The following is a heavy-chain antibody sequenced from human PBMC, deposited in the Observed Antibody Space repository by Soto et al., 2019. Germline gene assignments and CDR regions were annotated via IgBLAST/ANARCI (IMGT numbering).Heavy chain of an antibody. CDR3: AREPRYCRGGSCSITGDAYDI. J-gene: IGHJ3*02. Sequence: EVHLVESGGGLVQPGGSLRLYCTASGFIVSDTYVNWVRQAPGKGLEWVSVISNRGDTHYADSVRGRFSLSRDISDNTLHLQMNNLRVEDTAVYYCAREPRYCRGGSCSITGDAYDIWGQGTMVTVSS. CDR2: ISNRGDT. CDR1: GFIVSDTY. D-gene: IGHD2-15*01. V-gene: IGHV3-66*01.